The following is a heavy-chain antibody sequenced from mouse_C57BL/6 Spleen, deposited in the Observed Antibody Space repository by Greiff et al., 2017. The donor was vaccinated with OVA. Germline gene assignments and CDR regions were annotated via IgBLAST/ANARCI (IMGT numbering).Heavy chain of an antibody. D-gene: IGHD2-4*01. Sequence: EVKLMESGGDLVKPGGSLKLSCAASGFTFSSYGMSWVRQTPDKRLEWVATISSGGSYTYYPDSVKGRFTISRDNAKNTLYLQMSSLKSEDTAMYYCARQGYDYDGDYFDYWGQGTTLTVSS. V-gene: IGHV5-6*01. CDR1: GFTFSSYG. J-gene: IGHJ2*01. CDR3: ARQGYDYDGDYFDY. CDR2: ISSGGSYT.